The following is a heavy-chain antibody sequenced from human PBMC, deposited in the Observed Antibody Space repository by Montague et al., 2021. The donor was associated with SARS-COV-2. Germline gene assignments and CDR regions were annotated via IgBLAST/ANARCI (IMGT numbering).Heavy chain of an antibody. V-gene: IGHV3-33*01. CDR1: GFTFGSYG. CDR2: IWYDGSNK. Sequence: SLRLSCAASGFTFGSYGMHWVRQAPGKGLEWVAVIWYDGSNKYYADSVKGRFTISRDNSKNTLYLQMNSLRAEDTAVYYCARIVSFYYGMDVWGQGTTVTVSS. D-gene: IGHD3-16*02. CDR3: ARIVSFYYGMDV. J-gene: IGHJ6*02.